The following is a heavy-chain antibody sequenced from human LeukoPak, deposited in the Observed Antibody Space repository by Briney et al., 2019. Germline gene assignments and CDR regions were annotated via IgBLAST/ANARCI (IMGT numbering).Heavy chain of an antibody. Sequence: SETLPLTCTVSGGSISSGSYYWNWIRQPAGKGLEWIGRFYNSGRTNFNPSLKSRVTISADTSKNQFSLKVRSVTAADTAVYDFARGGLRSDWFDPCGQGPVVTVSS. CDR1: GGSISSGSYY. V-gene: IGHV4-61*02. J-gene: IGHJ5*02. CDR2: FYNSGRT. D-gene: IGHD3-16*01. CDR3: ARGGLRSDWFDP.